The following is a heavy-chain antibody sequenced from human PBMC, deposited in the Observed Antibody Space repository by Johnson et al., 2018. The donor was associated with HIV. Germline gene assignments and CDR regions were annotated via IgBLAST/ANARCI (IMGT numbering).Heavy chain of an antibody. CDR3: AKETRDSRSAFDI. J-gene: IGHJ3*02. Sequence: QVQLVESGGGVVQPGGSLRLSCKASVFTFSNYGIHWVRQAPGKGLEWVTFIQFDGSHKYSADFVKGRFTISRDTSKKSVFLQMNSLRPEDTAVYYCAKETRDSRSAFDIWGQGTLVTVSS. CDR2: IQFDGSHK. D-gene: IGHD4-11*01. V-gene: IGHV3-30*02. CDR1: VFTFSNYG.